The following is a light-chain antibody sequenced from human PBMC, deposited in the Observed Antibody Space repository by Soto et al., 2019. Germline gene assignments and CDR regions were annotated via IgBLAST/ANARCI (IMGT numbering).Light chain of an antibody. J-gene: IGLJ1*01. CDR3: SSYTSSSTPYV. V-gene: IGLV2-14*01. CDR1: SSDVGGYNY. CDR2: DVT. Sequence: QSVLTQPASVSGSPGQSITISCTGTSSDVGGYNYVSWYQQHPVKAPKLMIYDVTNRPSGVSDRFSGSKSGNTASLTISGLQAEDEADYCCSSYTSSSTPYVFGTGTRSPS.